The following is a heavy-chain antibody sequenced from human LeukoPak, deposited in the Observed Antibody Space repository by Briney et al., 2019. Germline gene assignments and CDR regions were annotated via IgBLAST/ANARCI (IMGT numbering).Heavy chain of an antibody. CDR2: INWNGGST. Sequence: GGSLRLSCAASGFTFDDYGMSWVRQAPGKGLEWVSGINWNGGSTGYADSVKGRFTISRDNSKNTLYLQMNSLRAEDTAVYYCARQGLTLTLDYWGQGTLVTVSS. CDR3: ARQGLTLTLDY. J-gene: IGHJ4*02. CDR1: GFTFDDYG. V-gene: IGHV3-20*04.